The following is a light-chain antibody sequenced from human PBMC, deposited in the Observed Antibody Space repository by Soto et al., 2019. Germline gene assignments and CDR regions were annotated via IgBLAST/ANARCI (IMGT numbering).Light chain of an antibody. CDR3: SSYRSTTTFGV. V-gene: IGLV2-14*01. CDR1: SSDIGGYKY. J-gene: IGLJ1*01. Sequence: QSALTQPASVSGSPGQSITISCTGTSSDIGGYKYVSWYQQHPGKAPKVVIYEVSNRPLGVSNRFSASKSGNTASLIISGLQADDEADYFCSSYRSTTTFGVFGTGTKLTVL. CDR2: EVS.